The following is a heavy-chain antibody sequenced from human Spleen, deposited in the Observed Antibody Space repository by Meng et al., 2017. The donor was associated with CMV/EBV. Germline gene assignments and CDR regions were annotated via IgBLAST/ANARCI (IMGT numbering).Heavy chain of an antibody. CDR2: IYYSGST. CDR1: GGSVSSGNYY. Sequence: GSLRLSCTVSGGSVSSGNYYWSWIRQPPGKGLQWIGYIYYSGSTNYNPSLTSRVTISVDTSKNQFSLKLSSVTAADTAVYHCARITAYGSGWYYFDSWGRGTLVTVSS. V-gene: IGHV4-61*01. J-gene: IGHJ4*02. D-gene: IGHD6-13*01. CDR3: ARITAYGSGWYYFDS.